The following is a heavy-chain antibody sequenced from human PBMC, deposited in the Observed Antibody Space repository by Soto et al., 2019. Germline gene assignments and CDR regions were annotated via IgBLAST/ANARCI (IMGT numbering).Heavy chain of an antibody. J-gene: IGHJ5*02. CDR2: IYYSGST. V-gene: IGHV4-39*01. CDR3: ARQRSGYYRNNWFDP. CDR1: GASISSSSYY. Sequence: SETLSLTCTVSGASISSSSYYWGWIRQPPGKGLEWIGNIYYSGSTYHNPSLKSRATISVDTSKNQFSLKLSSMTAADTAVYYCARQRSGYYRNNWFDPWGQGILVTVSS. D-gene: IGHD3-3*01.